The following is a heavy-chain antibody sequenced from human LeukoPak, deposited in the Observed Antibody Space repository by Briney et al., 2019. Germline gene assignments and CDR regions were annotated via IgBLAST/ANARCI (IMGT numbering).Heavy chain of an antibody. V-gene: IGHV4-59*08. Sequence: SETLSLTCTVSGGSIGSYYWTWIRQPPGKGLEWIGYISYSGSTNYNPSVKSRVTISVDTSKNQFSLKVSSVTAADTAVYYCAIGIADRYNWFDPWGQGTLVTVSS. CDR3: AIGIADRYNWFDP. D-gene: IGHD6-13*01. J-gene: IGHJ5*02. CDR1: GGSIGSYY. CDR2: ISYSGST.